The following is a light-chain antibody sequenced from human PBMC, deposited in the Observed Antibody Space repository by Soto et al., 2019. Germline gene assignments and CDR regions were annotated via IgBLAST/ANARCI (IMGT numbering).Light chain of an antibody. CDR2: LGS. Sequence: DIVMTQSPLSLPVTPGEPASISCRSSQSLLHSNGYNYLDWYLQKPGQSPQLLIYLGSDRASGVHDSFSGSGSCTDFTLKISRVEAEDVGVYYCMQALQTPWTFGQGTKVEIK. J-gene: IGKJ1*01. V-gene: IGKV2-28*01. CDR3: MQALQTPWT. CDR1: QSLLHSNGYNY.